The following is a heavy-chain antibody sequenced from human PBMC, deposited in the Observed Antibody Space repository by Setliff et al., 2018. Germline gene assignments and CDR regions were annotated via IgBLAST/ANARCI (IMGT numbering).Heavy chain of an antibody. CDR2: IYYSGST. Sequence: PSETLSLTCTVSGGSISSYYWSWIRQPPGKGLEWIGYIYYSGSTNYNPSLKSRVTISVDTSKNQFSLKLSSVTAADTAVYYCARGEGMYSFDYWGQGTLVTAPQ. CDR1: GGSISSYY. V-gene: IGHV4-59*01. CDR3: ARGEGMYSFDY. D-gene: IGHD3-16*01. J-gene: IGHJ4*02.